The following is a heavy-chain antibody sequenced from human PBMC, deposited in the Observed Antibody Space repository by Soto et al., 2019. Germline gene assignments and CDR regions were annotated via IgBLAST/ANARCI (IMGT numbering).Heavy chain of an antibody. CDR3: AAGDSSGYTPDAFDI. V-gene: IGHV1-58*01. D-gene: IGHD3-22*01. Sequence: SVEVSCKASGFTFTSSAVQWVRQARGQRLEWIGWIVVGSGNTNYAQKFQERVTITRDMSTSTAYMELSSLRSEDTAVYYCAAGDSSGYTPDAFDIWGQGTMVTVSS. CDR2: IVVGSGNT. J-gene: IGHJ3*02. CDR1: GFTFTSSA.